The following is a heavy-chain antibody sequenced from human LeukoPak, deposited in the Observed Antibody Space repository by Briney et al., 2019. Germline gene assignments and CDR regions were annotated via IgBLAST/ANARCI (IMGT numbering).Heavy chain of an antibody. CDR2: IWYDGSNK. CDR3: ARDHYGSGALLAY. D-gene: IGHD3-10*01. J-gene: IGHJ4*02. V-gene: IGHV3-33*01. CDR1: GFIFSSYG. Sequence: GGSLRLSCAASGFIFSSYGMHWVRQAPGKGLEWVAVIWYDGSNKYYADSVKGRFTISRDNSENRLYLQMNSLRAEDTAVYYCARDHYGSGALLAYWGQGTLVTVSS.